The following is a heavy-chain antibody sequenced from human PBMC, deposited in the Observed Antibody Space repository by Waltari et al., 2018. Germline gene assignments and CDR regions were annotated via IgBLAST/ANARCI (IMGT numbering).Heavy chain of an antibody. J-gene: IGHJ6*02. Sequence: QVQLQESGPGLVRPSQTLSLTCTVSGGSISSGSYYWSWIRQPAGEGREWIGRYYTSGSTNYNPSLKSRVTISVDTSKNQFSLKLSSVTAADTAVYYCARLGTTENYYYGMDVWGQGTTVTVSS. D-gene: IGHD1-1*01. CDR3: ARLGTTENYYYGMDV. CDR1: GGSISSGSYY. CDR2: YYTSGST. V-gene: IGHV4-61*02.